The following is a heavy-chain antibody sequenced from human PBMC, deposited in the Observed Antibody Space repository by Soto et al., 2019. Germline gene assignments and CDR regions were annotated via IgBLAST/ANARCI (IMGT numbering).Heavy chain of an antibody. CDR2: ISSTGATI. J-gene: IGHJ5*02. CDR3: ALRLMVRGAFDP. CDR1: GFTFTDYY. D-gene: IGHD3-10*01. V-gene: IGHV3-11*01. Sequence: QVRLVESGGGLVKPGGSLRLSCAASGFTFTDYYMSWFRQAPGKGLEWVSQISSTGATIYYADSVKGRFTISRDNAENSLYLQMTRMRGEDTAMYYCALRLMVRGAFDPWGQGTLVTVSS.